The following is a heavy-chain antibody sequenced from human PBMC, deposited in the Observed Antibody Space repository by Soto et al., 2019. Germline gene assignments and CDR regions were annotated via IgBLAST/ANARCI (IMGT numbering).Heavy chain of an antibody. CDR3: ARVRTLFGVVIY. J-gene: IGHJ4*02. CDR2: IYYSGST. V-gene: IGHV4-31*03. D-gene: IGHD3-3*01. CDR1: GGSISSDGYY. Sequence: PSETLSLTCTASGGSISSDGYYWSWIRQHPGKGLEWIGYIYYSGSTYYNPSLKSRVTISVDTSKNQFSLKLSSVTAADTAVYYCARVRTLFGVVIYWGQGTLVTVSS.